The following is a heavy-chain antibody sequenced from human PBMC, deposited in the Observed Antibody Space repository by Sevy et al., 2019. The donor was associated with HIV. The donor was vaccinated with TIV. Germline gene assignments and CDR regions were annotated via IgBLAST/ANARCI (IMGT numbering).Heavy chain of an antibody. CDR2: LSFGCGEI. V-gene: IGHV3-23*01. D-gene: IGHD2-8*01. CDR3: AREGCTKPHDY. CDR1: GFTFSKYS. Sequence: GGCLRLSCAASGFTFSKYSMSWVRQPPGKGLEWVSTLSFGCGEINYADSVKGRFTISRANSKSSVYLQMNNLRPEDTAVYYCAREGCTKPHDYWGQGTLVTVSS. J-gene: IGHJ4*02.